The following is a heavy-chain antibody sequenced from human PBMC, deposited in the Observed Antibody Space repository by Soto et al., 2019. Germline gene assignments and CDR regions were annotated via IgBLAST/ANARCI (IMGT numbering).Heavy chain of an antibody. Sequence: EVQLVESGGNLEQPGGSLRLSCAASGFTFSNSDMNWVRQAPGKGLEWVSYISGSSSTIYYADSVKGRFTIFRDNAKNSLYLQMNILRDEDTAVYYCARASGYYDTSGYYGAFYYYGMDVWGRGTTVTVSS. V-gene: IGHV3-48*02. CDR2: ISGSSSTI. CDR3: ARASGYYDTSGYYGAFYYYGMDV. D-gene: IGHD3-22*01. J-gene: IGHJ6*02. CDR1: GFTFSNSD.